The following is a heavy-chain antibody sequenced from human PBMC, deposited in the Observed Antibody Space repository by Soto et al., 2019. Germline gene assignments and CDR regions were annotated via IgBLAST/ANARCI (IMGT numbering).Heavy chain of an antibody. V-gene: IGHV4-31*03. Sequence: QVQLQESGPGLVRPSQTLSLTCTVSGGSISSGGYYWTWIRQHPGKGLEWIGYMYYTGTTHYNPSLKSRIAISVETSKNQFSLKMNSVTAADTAVYYCARMGINDPAPDAFDIWGRGTMVAVSS. D-gene: IGHD1-1*01. CDR2: MYYTGTT. CDR3: ARMGINDPAPDAFDI. CDR1: GGSISSGGYY. J-gene: IGHJ3*02.